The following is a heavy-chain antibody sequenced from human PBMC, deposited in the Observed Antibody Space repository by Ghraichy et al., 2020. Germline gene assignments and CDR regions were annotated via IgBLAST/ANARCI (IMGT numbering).Heavy chain of an antibody. D-gene: IGHD6-19*01. CDR3: ARSIAVASFDY. CDR1: GFTFSSYS. J-gene: IGHJ4*02. CDR2: ISSSSSYI. V-gene: IGHV3-21*01. Sequence: GGSLRLSFAASGFTFSSYSMNWVRQAPGKGLEWVSSISSSSSYIYYADSVKGRFTISRDNAKNSLYLQMNSLRAEDTAVYYCARSIAVASFDYWGQGTLVTVSS.